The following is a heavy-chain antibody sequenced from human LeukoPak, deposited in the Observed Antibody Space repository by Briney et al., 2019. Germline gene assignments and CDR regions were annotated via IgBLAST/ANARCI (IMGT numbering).Heavy chain of an antibody. CDR1: VGSISSGSYY. CDR3: AREYYDFWSGPNWFDP. CDR2: IYTSGST. Sequence: PSETLSLTCTVSVGSISSGSYYWSWIRQPAGKGLEWIGRIYTSGSTNYNPSLKSRVTISVDTSKNQFSLKLSSVTAADTAVYYCAREYYDFWSGPNWFDPWGQGTLVTVSS. D-gene: IGHD3-3*01. V-gene: IGHV4-61*02. J-gene: IGHJ5*02.